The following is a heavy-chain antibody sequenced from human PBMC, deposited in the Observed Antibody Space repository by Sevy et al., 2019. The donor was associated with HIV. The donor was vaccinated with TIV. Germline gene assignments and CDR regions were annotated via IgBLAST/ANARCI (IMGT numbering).Heavy chain of an antibody. CDR2: ISGSGGST. J-gene: IGHJ3*02. D-gene: IGHD3-22*01. V-gene: IGHV3-23*01. Sequence: GGSLRLSCAASGFTFSSYAMSWVRQAPGKGLEWVSAISGSGGSTYYADSVKGRFTISRDNSKNTLYLQMNSLRAEDTAVYYCANGYYDSSGYYFGAFDIWGQGTMVTVSS. CDR1: GFTFSSYA. CDR3: ANGYYDSSGYYFGAFDI.